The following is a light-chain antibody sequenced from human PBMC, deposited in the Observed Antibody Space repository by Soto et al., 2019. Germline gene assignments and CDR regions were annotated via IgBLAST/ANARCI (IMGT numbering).Light chain of an antibody. Sequence: QSALTQPASVSGSPGQSITISCTGTSSDVWGYNLVSWYQQHPGKAPKLLIYEGSKRPSGVSNRFSGSKSGNTASLTISGLPAEDEADYYCCSYAGSSTWVFGGGTKLTVL. CDR3: CSYAGSSTWV. CDR1: SSDVWGYNL. CDR2: EGS. V-gene: IGLV2-23*01. J-gene: IGLJ3*02.